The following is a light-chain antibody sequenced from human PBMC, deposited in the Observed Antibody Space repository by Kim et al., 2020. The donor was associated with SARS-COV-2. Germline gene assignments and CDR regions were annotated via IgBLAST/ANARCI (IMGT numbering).Light chain of an antibody. V-gene: IGKV3-11*01. CDR3: QRRRNRRT. J-gene: IGKJ4*01. Sequence: EIVLTQSPATLSLSPGERDTLSCRASQSVSSYLAWYQQKPGQPPRLLIYDASNRATGIPARFSGSGSGTEFTLTISSLETEDFAVYYCQRRRNRRTFCGRTKVYIK. CDR2: DAS. CDR1: QSVSSY.